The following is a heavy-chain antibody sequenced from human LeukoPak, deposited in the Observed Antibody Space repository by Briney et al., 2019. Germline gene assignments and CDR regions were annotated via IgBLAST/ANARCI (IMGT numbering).Heavy chain of an antibody. D-gene: IGHD2-21*02. CDR1: GGSISSYY. V-gene: IGHV4-59*01. CDR3: ARVTATRAFDI. CDR2: IYYSGST. Sequence: SSETLSLTCTVSGGSISSYYWSWIRQPPGKGLEWIGYIYYSGSTNYNPSLKSRVTISVDTSKNQFSLKLSSVTAADTAVYYCARVTATRAFDIWGQGTMVTVSS. J-gene: IGHJ3*02.